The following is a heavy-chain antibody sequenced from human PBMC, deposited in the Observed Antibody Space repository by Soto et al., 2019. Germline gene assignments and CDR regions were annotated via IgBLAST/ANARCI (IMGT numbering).Heavy chain of an antibody. D-gene: IGHD3-22*01. CDR3: ARGDYYDSLNWFDP. CDR1: GLTFSSYE. Sequence: GGSLRLSCAASGLTFSSYEMNWVRQAQGKGLEWVSYISSSGSTIYYADSVKGRFTISRDNAKNSLYLQMNSLRAEDTAVYYCARGDYYDSLNWFDPWGQGTLVTVSS. CDR2: ISSSGSTI. V-gene: IGHV3-48*03. J-gene: IGHJ5*02.